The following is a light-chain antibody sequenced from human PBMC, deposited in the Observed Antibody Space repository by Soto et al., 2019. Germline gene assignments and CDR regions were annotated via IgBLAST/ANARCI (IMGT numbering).Light chain of an antibody. CDR3: TACSSPSTYV. V-gene: IGLV2-14*03. CDR2: DVF. Sequence: QSALTQDASVSRSPGHSITISCTGTSSDVGGYNYVSWYQQHPGKAPKLMIYDVFTRPSGVSNRFSGSKSGNTASLTISALQAEDEADYYCTACSSPSTYVFGSGTKVTVL. CDR1: SSDVGGYNY. J-gene: IGLJ1*01.